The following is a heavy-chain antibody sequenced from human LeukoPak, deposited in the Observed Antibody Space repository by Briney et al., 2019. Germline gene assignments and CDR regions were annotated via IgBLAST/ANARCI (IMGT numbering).Heavy chain of an antibody. CDR2: IIPIFGTA. V-gene: IGHV1-69*05. CDR1: GGTFSSYA. J-gene: IGHJ5*02. D-gene: IGHD2-15*01. Sequence: SVKVSCKASGGTFSSYAISWVRQAPGQGLEWMGRIIPIFGTANYAQKFQGRVTITTDESTSTAYMELSSLRSDDTAVYYCARGTFTGDPTHWFDPWGQGTLVTVSS. CDR3: ARGTFTGDPTHWFDP.